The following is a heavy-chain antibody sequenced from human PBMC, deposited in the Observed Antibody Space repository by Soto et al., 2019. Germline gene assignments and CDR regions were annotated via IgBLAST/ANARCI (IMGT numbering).Heavy chain of an antibody. D-gene: IGHD3-9*01. V-gene: IGHV1-18*01. Sequence: ASVKVSCKASCYTFTSYGISWVRQAPGQGLEWMGWISAYNGNTNYAQKLQGRVTMTTDTSTSTAYMELRSLRSDDTAVYYCARDKGLTGYSHDAFDIWGQGTMVTVSS. CDR1: CYTFTSYG. CDR2: ISAYNGNT. J-gene: IGHJ3*02. CDR3: ARDKGLTGYSHDAFDI.